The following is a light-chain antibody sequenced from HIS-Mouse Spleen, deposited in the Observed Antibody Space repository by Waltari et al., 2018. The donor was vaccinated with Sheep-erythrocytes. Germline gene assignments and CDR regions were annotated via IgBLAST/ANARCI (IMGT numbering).Light chain of an antibody. Sequence: QSALTQPPSASVSPGPSVTISCTGTSSDVGGHKYFSWYQQHPGKAPKLMIYEVSKLPSGVPVRFSGSKSGNTASLTVSGLQAEDEADYYCSSYAGSNNWVFGGGTKLTVL. J-gene: IGLJ3*02. V-gene: IGLV2-8*01. CDR3: SSYAGSNNWV. CDR1: SSDVGGHKY. CDR2: EVS.